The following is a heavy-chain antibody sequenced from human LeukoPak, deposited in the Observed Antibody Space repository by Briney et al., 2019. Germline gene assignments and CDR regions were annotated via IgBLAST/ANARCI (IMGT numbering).Heavy chain of an antibody. V-gene: IGHV1-18*01. CDR2: ISTYDGNA. CDR1: GYIFTKYG. D-gene: IGHD3-3*01. CDR3: ARGVRYYDFWSGYHAFDI. J-gene: IGHJ3*02. Sequence: ASVKVSCKSSGYIFTKYGISWVRQAPGQGLEWMGWISTYDGNANYAQQLQGRVTMTKDTSTSTAYMELRSLISEDTAVYYCARGVRYYDFWSGYHAFDIWGQGTTVTVSS.